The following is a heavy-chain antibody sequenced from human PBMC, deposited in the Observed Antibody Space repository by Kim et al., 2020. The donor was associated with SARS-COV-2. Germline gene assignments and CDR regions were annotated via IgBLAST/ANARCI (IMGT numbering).Heavy chain of an antibody. V-gene: IGHV4-34*01. Sequence: SETLSLTCAVYGGSFSGYYWSWIRQPPGKGLEWIGEINHSGSTNYNPSLKSRVTISVDTSKNQFSLKLSSVTAADTAVYYCARRPFLSIAAAGTAWFDPWGQGTLVTVSS. D-gene: IGHD6-13*01. CDR2: INHSGST. J-gene: IGHJ5*02. CDR3: ARRPFLSIAAAGTAWFDP. CDR1: GGSFSGYY.